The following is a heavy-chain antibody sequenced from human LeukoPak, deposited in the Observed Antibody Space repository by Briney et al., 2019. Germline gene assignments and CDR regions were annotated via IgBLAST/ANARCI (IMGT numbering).Heavy chain of an antibody. CDR2: INHSGST. V-gene: IGHV4-34*01. Sequence: PSETLSLTCAVYGGSFSGYYWSWIRQPPGKGLEWIGEINHSGSTNYNPSLKSRATISVDTSKNQFSLKLSSVTAADTAVYYCAREDPTQLVSLRGQGTLVTVSS. D-gene: IGHD6-13*01. CDR1: GGSFSGYY. CDR3: AREDPTQLVSL. J-gene: IGHJ4*02.